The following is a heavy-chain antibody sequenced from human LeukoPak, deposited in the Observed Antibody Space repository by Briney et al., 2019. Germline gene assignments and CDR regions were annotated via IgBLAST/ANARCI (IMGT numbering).Heavy chain of an antibody. D-gene: IGHD1-26*01. CDR1: GFTFSNAW. J-gene: IGHJ4*02. V-gene: IGHV3-21*01. CDR3: ARDKEGAQFDY. Sequence: GGSLRLSCAASGFTFSNAWMSWVRQAPGKGLEWVSSISSSSSYIYYADSVKGRFTISRDNAKNSLYLQMNSLRAEDTAVYYCARDKEGAQFDYWGQGTLVTVSS. CDR2: ISSSSSYI.